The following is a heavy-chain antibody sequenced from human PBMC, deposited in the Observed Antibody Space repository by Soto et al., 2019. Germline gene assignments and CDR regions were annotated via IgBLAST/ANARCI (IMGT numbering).Heavy chain of an antibody. V-gene: IGHV1-18*01. CDR2: ISAYNGNT. CDR3: ARIRCSSTSCYTHSDY. Sequence: GASVKVSCKASGYTFTSYGISWVRQAPGQGLEWMGWISAYNGNTNYAQKLQGRVTMTTDTSTSTAYMELRSLRSDDTAVYYCARIRCSSTSCYTHSDYWGQGTLVTVSS. CDR1: GYTFTSYG. J-gene: IGHJ4*02. D-gene: IGHD2-2*02.